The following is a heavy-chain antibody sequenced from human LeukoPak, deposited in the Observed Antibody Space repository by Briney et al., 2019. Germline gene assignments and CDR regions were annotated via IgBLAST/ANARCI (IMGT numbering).Heavy chain of an antibody. J-gene: IGHJ4*02. V-gene: IGHV3-9*01. CDR1: GFTFDDYA. CDR2: ISWNSGSI. CDR3: AKYTYYDILTGYHYFDY. Sequence: GGSLRLSCAASGFTFDDYAMHWVRQAPGKGLEWVSGISWNSGSIGYADSVKGRFTISRDNAKNSLYLQMNSLRAEDTALYYCAKYTYYDILTGYHYFDYWGQGTLVTVS. D-gene: IGHD3-9*01.